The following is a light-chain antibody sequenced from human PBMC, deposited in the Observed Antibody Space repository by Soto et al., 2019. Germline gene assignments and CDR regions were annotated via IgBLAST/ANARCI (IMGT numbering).Light chain of an antibody. CDR1: SSDVGGYNY. CDR3: SSYTTSHTRPIV. CDR2: DVS. J-gene: IGLJ1*01. Sequence: QSVLTQPASVSGSPGQSITISCTGTSSDVGGYNYVSWYQHHPGKAPKLMIFDVSNRPSGVSNRFSGSKSGNTASLTISGLQPEDEADYYCSSYTTSHTRPIVFGTGTKVTVL. V-gene: IGLV2-14*03.